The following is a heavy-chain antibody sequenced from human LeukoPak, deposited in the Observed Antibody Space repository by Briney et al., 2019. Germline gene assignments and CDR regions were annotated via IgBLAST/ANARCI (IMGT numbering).Heavy chain of an antibody. CDR2: ISYDGYNK. D-gene: IGHD1-1*01. J-gene: IGHJ3*02. CDR3: AREVEAFDI. CDR1: GFTFSAYG. Sequence: AGGSLRLSCAASGFTFSAYGMHWVRQAPGKGLEWVAVISYDGYNKYYADSVKGRFTISRDNSKNTLYLQMNSLRAEDTAVYYCAREVEAFDIWGQGTTVTVSS. V-gene: IGHV3-30*03.